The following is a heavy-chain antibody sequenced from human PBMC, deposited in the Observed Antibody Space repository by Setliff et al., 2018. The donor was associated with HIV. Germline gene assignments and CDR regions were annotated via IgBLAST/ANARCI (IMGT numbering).Heavy chain of an antibody. CDR1: GFAFRNYT. Sequence: PGGSLRLSCAASGFAFRNYTFHWVRQAPGKGLEWVAIISSDGSDKNYADSVKGRFTVSRDNSKNTLYLQMNSLRGEDTAVYYCAKRGYVSAWYDEPVQFYQHMDVWGKGTTVTVSS. V-gene: IGHV3-30*01. J-gene: IGHJ6*03. CDR2: ISSDGSDK. D-gene: IGHD6-19*01. CDR3: AKRGYVSAWYDEPVQFYQHMDV.